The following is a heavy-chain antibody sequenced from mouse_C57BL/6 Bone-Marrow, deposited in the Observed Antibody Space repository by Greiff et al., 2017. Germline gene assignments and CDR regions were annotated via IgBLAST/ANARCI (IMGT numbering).Heavy chain of an antibody. Sequence: QVQLQQPGAELVKPGASVKMSCKASGYTFTSYWITWVKQRPGQGLEWIGDIYPGSGSTNYNEKFKSKATLTVDTSSSTAYMQLSSLTSEASAFYYCAREGGGYDSPYWGQGTTLTVSS. D-gene: IGHD2-2*01. CDR2: IYPGSGST. CDR1: GYTFTSYW. CDR3: AREGGGYDSPY. V-gene: IGHV1-55*01. J-gene: IGHJ2*01.